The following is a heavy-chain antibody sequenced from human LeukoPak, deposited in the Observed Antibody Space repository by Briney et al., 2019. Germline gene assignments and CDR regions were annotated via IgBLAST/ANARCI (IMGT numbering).Heavy chain of an antibody. CDR3: ARMYYYDTSGNPNWFDP. CDR1: GYTFTNYH. V-gene: IGHV1-8*03. Sequence: ASVMVSCKASGYTFTNYHINWVRQATGQGLEWMGWMNPNSGNTGYAQKFQGRVTFTRDTSVSTAYMELNSLTSEDTAVYYCARMYYYDTSGNPNWFDPWGQGTLVTVSS. J-gene: IGHJ5*02. CDR2: MNPNSGNT. D-gene: IGHD3-22*01.